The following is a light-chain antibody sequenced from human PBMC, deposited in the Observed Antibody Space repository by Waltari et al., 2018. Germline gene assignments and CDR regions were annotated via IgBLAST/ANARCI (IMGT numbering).Light chain of an antibody. V-gene: IGKV3-20*01. Sequence: EMVLTQSPGTLSLSPGERATISCRASQSVASSYLGWYQQKPGQAPRLLIFGSSKRATGIPDRFRGSWAGTDFTLTINGVEPEDFAVYYCQQYGRSLTFGGGTKVEI. CDR3: QQYGRSLT. J-gene: IGKJ4*01. CDR1: QSVASSY. CDR2: GSS.